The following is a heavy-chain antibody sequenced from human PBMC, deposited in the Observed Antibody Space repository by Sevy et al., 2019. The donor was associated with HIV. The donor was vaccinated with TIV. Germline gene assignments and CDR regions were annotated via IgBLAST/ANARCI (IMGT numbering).Heavy chain of an antibody. CDR1: GGSISSYY. D-gene: IGHD3-10*01. V-gene: IGHV4-59*01. CDR3: ARVPRGAAWGYWFDP. CDR2: IYYSGST. Sequence: SETLSLTCTVSGGSISSYYWSWIRQPPGKGLEWIGYIYYSGSTNYNPSLKSRVTISVDTSKNQFSLKLSSVTAADTAVYYCARVPRGAAWGYWFDPWGQGTLVTVSS. J-gene: IGHJ5*02.